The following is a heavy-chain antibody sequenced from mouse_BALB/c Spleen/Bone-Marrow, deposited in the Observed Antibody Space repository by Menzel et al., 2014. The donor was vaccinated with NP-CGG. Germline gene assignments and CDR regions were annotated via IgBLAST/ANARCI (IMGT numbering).Heavy chain of an antibody. CDR3: TRDLYDGYSYYAMDY. D-gene: IGHD2-3*01. J-gene: IGHJ4*01. CDR1: GFTFSSYT. Sequence: EVKLMESGGGLVKPGGSLKLSCAASGFTFSSYTTSWVRQTPERRLEWVATISSVGIYTYYPDSVKGRFTISRDNAKNTLYLQMSSRKSEDTAMYYCTRDLYDGYSYYAMDYWGQGTSVTVSS. V-gene: IGHV5-6-4*01. CDR2: ISSVGIYT.